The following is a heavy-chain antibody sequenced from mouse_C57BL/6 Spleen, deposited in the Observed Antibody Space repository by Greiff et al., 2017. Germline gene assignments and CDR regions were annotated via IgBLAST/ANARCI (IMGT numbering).Heavy chain of an antibody. J-gene: IGHJ3*01. CDR1: GYTFTSYW. CDR3: ARGMYAPAWFAY. CDR2: INPSNGGT. V-gene: IGHV1-53*01. Sequence: QVHVKQPGTELVKPGASVKLSCKASGYTFTSYWMHWVKQRPGQGLEWIGNINPSNGGTNYNEKFKSKATLTVDKSSSTAYMQLSSLTSEDSAVYYCARGMYAPAWFAYWGQGTLVTVSA. D-gene: IGHD2-10*02.